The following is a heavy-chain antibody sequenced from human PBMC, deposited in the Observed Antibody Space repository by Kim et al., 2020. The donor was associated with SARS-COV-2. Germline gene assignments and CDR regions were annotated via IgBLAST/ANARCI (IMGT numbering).Heavy chain of an antibody. J-gene: IGHJ6*02. CDR3: ARFRIAAAVYYYYGMDV. V-gene: IGHV1-2*06. Sequence: ASVKVSCKASGYTFTGYYMHWVRQAPGQGLEWMGRINPNSGGTNYAQKFQGRVTMTRDTSISTAYMELSRLRSDDTAVYYCARFRIAAAVYYYYGMDVWGQGTTVTVSS. CDR1: GYTFTGYY. D-gene: IGHD6-13*01. CDR2: INPNSGGT.